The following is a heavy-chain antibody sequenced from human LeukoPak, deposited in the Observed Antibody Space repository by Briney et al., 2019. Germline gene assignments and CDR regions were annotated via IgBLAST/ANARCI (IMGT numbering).Heavy chain of an antibody. J-gene: IGHJ5*02. Sequence: SETLSLTCAVYGGSFSGYYWSWIRQPPGKGLEWIGEINHSGSTNYNPSLKSRVTISVDTSKNQFSLKLSSVTAADTAVYYCARAGGYGSVSYYNSHNWFDPWGQGTLVTVSS. D-gene: IGHD3-10*01. CDR1: GGSFSGYY. CDR3: ARAGGYGSVSYYNSHNWFDP. CDR2: INHSGST. V-gene: IGHV4-34*01.